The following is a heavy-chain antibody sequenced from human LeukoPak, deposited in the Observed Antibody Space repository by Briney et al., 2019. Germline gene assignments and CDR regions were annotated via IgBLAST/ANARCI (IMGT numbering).Heavy chain of an antibody. CDR3: AKDPGDKDIDRWFDP. CDR1: GFPLTTYW. D-gene: IGHD7-27*01. V-gene: IGHV3-7*03. J-gene: IGHJ5*02. Sequence: PGGSLRLSCAATGFPLTTYWMSWVRQAPGKGLEWVANINEDGYEKYYVGSEKGRFTISRDNAKSSLYLHMSGLRVEDTAVYYCAKDPGDKDIDRWFDPWGQGTLVTVSS. CDR2: INEDGYEK.